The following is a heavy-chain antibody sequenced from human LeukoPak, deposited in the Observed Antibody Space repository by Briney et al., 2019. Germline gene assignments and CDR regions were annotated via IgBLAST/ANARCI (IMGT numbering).Heavy chain of an antibody. V-gene: IGHV4-59*01. Sequence: SETLSLTCSVSGGSISNYFWGWLRQPPGKGLEWIGYIYHTGSTNYNPSLKSRATISVDTSKNQFSLNLSSVTAADTAVYYCAREGHSGTYSDYWGQGTQVTVSS. J-gene: IGHJ4*02. CDR1: GGSISNYF. D-gene: IGHD1-26*01. CDR3: AREGHSGTYSDY. CDR2: IYHTGST.